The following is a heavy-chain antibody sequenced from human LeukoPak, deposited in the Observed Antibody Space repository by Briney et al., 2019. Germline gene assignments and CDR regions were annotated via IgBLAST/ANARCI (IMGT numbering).Heavy chain of an antibody. CDR1: GFTFSSYS. V-gene: IGHV3-48*01. J-gene: IGHJ6*03. D-gene: IGHD3-3*01. CDR3: ARDQFERITIFGVALPYYYYYYMDV. Sequence: GGSLRLSCAASGFTFSSYSMNWVRQAPGKGLEWVSYISSSSSTIYYADSVKGRFTISRDNAKNSLYLQMNSLRAEDTAVYYCARDQFERITIFGVALPYYYYYYMDVWGKGTTVTVSS. CDR2: ISSSSSTI.